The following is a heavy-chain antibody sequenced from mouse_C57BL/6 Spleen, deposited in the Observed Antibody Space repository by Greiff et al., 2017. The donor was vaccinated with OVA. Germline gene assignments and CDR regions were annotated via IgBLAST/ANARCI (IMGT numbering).Heavy chain of an antibody. J-gene: IGHJ3*01. CDR2: IHPNSGST. D-gene: IGHD2-4*01. V-gene: IGHV1-64*01. Sequence: VQLQQPGAELVKPGASVKLSCKASGYTFTSYWMHWVKQRPGQGLEWIGMIHPNSGSTNYNEKFKSKATLTVDKSSSTAYMQLSSLTSEDAAVYYCAWDYDGAWFAYWGQGTLVTVSA. CDR1: GYTFTSYW. CDR3: AWDYDGAWFAY.